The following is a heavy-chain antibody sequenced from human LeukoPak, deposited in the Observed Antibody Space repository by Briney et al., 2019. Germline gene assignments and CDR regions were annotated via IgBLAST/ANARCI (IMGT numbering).Heavy chain of an antibody. V-gene: IGHV1-18*01. Sequence: GASVKVSCKASGYTFTSYGISWVRQAPGQGLEWMGWISAYNGNTNYAQKLQGRVTMTTDTSTSTAYMELRSLRSDDTAVYYCATLPGIVGATTYYYYGMDVWGQGTTVTVSS. CDR2: ISAYNGNT. CDR1: GYTFTSYG. D-gene: IGHD1-26*01. CDR3: ATLPGIVGATTYYYYGMDV. J-gene: IGHJ6*02.